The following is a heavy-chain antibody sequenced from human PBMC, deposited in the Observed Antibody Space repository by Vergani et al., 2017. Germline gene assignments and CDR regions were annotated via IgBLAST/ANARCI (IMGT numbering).Heavy chain of an antibody. J-gene: IGHJ6*02. CDR2: IIPILGIA. D-gene: IGHD2-15*01. Sequence: QVQLVQSGAEVKKPGSSVKVSCKASGGTFSSYTISWVRQAPGQGLEWMGRIIPILGIANYAQKFQGRVTITADKSTSTAYMELSSLRSEDTAVYYCARDPWRISYYYYGMDVWGQGTTVTVSS. CDR1: GGTFSSYT. CDR3: ARDPWRISYYYYGMDV. V-gene: IGHV1-69*08.